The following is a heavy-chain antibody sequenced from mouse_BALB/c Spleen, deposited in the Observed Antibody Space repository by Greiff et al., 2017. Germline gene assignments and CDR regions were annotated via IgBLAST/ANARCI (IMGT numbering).Heavy chain of an antibody. CDR2: IYPGGGYT. Sequence: QVQLQQSGAELVRPGTSVKISCKASGYTFTNYWLGWVKQRPGHGLEWIGDIYPGGGYTNYNEKFKGKATLTADPSSSTAYMQLSSLTSEDSAVYFCATYGNYGFDYWGQGTTLTVSA. V-gene: IGHV1-63*02. D-gene: IGHD2-1*01. CDR1: GYTFTNYW. CDR3: ATYGNYGFDY. J-gene: IGHJ2*01.